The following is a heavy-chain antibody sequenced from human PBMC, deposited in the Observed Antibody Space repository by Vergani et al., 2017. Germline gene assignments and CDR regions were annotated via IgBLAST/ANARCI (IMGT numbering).Heavy chain of an antibody. CDR2: ISSSSSTI. J-gene: IGHJ5*02. V-gene: IGHV3-48*02. CDR3: ARDDYGDYEPNWFDL. CDR1: GFTFSSYS. D-gene: IGHD4-17*01. Sequence: EVQLVESGGGLVKPGRSLRLSCTASGFTFSSYSMNWVRQAPGKGLEWVSYISSSSSTIYYADSVKGRFTISRDNAKNSLYLQMNSLRDEDTAVYYCARDDYGDYEPNWFDLWGQGTLVTVSS.